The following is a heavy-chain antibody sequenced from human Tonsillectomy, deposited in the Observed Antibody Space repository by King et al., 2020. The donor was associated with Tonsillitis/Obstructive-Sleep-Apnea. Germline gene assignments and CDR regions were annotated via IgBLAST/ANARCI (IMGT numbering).Heavy chain of an antibody. CDR2: IYPGDSDT. CDR3: ARHAPVVPTATYYDMDV. Sequence: QLVQSGAEVKKPGESLKISCKGSGYSFTSYWIGWVRQMPGKGLEWMGIIYPGDSDTRYSQSFQAQVTISADKSISTAYLQWMSLKASDTAMYYCARHAPVVPTATYYDMDVWGKGTTVTVSS. CDR1: GYSFTSYW. V-gene: IGHV5-51*01. D-gene: IGHD2-2*01. J-gene: IGHJ6*03.